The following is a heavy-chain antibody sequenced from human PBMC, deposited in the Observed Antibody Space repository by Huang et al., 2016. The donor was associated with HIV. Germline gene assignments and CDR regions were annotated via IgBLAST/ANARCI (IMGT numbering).Heavy chain of an antibody. CDR1: GFSFSTYG. CDR3: AKDGADEEWDIDY. V-gene: IGHV3-30*18. CDR2: ISYDGSNK. Sequence: VQLVESGGGVVQPGRSLRLACAASGFSFSTYGLHWVRQVPGKGLEWVAVISYDGSNKYYSHSVKGRFTISRDTSENKVYLQMNSLRHEDTAVYYCAKDGADEEWDIDYWGQGTLVTVSS. J-gene: IGHJ4*02. D-gene: IGHD1-26*01.